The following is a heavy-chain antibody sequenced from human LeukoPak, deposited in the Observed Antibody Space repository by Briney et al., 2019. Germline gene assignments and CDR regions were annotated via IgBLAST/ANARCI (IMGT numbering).Heavy chain of an antibody. CDR2: MNQFGTEI. V-gene: IGHV3-7*04. Sequence: GGSLRLSCVGSGFTFSDYWMSWVRQAPGKGPEWVAYMNQFGTEIKYLDSVKGRFTISRDNAKNSLYLWMTSLTADDTAVYYCARGTYYYEFWGQGTLVIVSS. CDR3: ARGTYYYEF. J-gene: IGHJ4*02. D-gene: IGHD3/OR15-3a*01. CDR1: GFTFSDYW.